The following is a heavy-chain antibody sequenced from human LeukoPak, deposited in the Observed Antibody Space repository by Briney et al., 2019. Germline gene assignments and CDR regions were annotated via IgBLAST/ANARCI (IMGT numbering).Heavy chain of an antibody. Sequence: PGGSLRLSCTASGSTFSNFVMSWVRQAPGKGLEWISSISDNGGTIYHTDSVKGRFATSRDNSKKTLYLQMNSLRAEDTAIYYCAKDRAIRGGKGIDSWGQGTLVTVSS. CDR3: AKDRAIRGGKGIDS. V-gene: IGHV3-23*01. J-gene: IGHJ4*02. D-gene: IGHD3-10*01. CDR1: GSTFSNFV. CDR2: ISDNGGTI.